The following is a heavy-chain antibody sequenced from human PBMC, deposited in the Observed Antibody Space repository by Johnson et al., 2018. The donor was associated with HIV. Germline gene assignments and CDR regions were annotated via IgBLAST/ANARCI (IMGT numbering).Heavy chain of an antibody. J-gene: IGHJ3*02. V-gene: IGHV3-30-3*01. CDR3: ARDLGPNGRGAFDM. CDR2: ISYDGSNK. CDR1: GFTFSNYA. D-gene: IGHD1-1*01. Sequence: EKLVESGGGVVQPGRSLRLSCPASGFTFSNYAMHWVRQAPGKGLEWVAVISYDGSNKYYADSVKGRLTISRDNSKNTLYLEMNSLRAEDTALYYCARDLGPNGRGAFDMWGRGTMVTVSS.